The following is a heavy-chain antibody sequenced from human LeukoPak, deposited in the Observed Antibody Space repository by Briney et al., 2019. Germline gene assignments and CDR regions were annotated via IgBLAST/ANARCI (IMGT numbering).Heavy chain of an antibody. CDR2: IHHTGGT. J-gene: IGHJ3*02. V-gene: IGHV4-4*02. Sequence: SETPSPTCAVSGGSINITNWWRWVRQPPGKGLEWIGEIHHTGGTNYNPSLKSRVTISLEKSKNQFSVKLSSVTAADTAVYYCAREHIAADTRDAFDIWGQGTMVTVSS. D-gene: IGHD6-13*01. CDR1: GGSINITNW. CDR3: AREHIAADTRDAFDI.